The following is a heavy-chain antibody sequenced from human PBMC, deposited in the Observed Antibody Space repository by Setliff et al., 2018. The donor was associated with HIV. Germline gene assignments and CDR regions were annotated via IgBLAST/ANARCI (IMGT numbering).Heavy chain of an antibody. V-gene: IGHV1-46*01. J-gene: IGHJ4*02. CDR1: GYIFTSCF. CDR3: ASYSGSYYFILHY. D-gene: IGHD1-26*01. Sequence: VASVKVSCKASGYIFTSCFMHWVRQAPGQGLEYKGIINPSDGSTAYVEKFQGRVTMTSDTSANTVYMELSSLRSEDTAVYYCASYSGSYYFILHYWGQGTLVTVSS. CDR2: INPSDGST.